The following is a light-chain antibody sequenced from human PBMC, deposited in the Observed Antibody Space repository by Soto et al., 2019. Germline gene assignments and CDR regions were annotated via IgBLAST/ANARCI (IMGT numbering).Light chain of an antibody. CDR2: AAY. V-gene: IGKV1-27*01. J-gene: IGKJ4*01. CDR1: QDISTY. CDR3: QKYDNAPLA. Sequence: DIQMTQAPSSLSASVGDRVTITCRARQDISTYLAWYQQKPGKVPKLLISAAYTMQSGVPPRFSGSGSGTDFTLTIRSLQPEDVATYYCQKYDNAPLAFGGGTKVEIK.